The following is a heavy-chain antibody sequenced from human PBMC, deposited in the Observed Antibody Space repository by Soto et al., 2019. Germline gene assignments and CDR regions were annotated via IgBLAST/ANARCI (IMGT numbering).Heavy chain of an antibody. CDR2: ISSSSSTI. CDR3: ARDILALRPTYYYYGMDV. Sequence: GGSLRLSCAASGFTFSSYSMNWVRQAPGKGLEWVSYISSSSSTIYYADSVKGRFTISRDNAKNSLYLQMNSLRDEDTAVYYCARDILALRPTYYYYGMDVWGQGTKVTAP. D-gene: IGHD1-7*01. CDR1: GFTFSSYS. V-gene: IGHV3-48*02. J-gene: IGHJ6*02.